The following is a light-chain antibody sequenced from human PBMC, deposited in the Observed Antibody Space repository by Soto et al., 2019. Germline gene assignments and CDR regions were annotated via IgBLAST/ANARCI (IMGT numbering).Light chain of an antibody. J-gene: IGLJ2*01. CDR1: SSDVSGYNY. Sequence: QSALTQPASVSGSPGQSITISCTSSDVSGYNYVSWYQQHPDKAPKVMIYDVSNRPSGVSHRFSGSKSGNTASLTISGLQAEDEDDYYCSSYTSSSTPVVFGGGTKLTVL. CDR3: SSYTSSSTPVV. V-gene: IGLV2-14*01. CDR2: DVS.